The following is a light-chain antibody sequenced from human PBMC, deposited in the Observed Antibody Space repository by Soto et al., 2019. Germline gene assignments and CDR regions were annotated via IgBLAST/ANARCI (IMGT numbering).Light chain of an antibody. CDR1: QSISSW. CDR3: QQYNSYSRYT. CDR2: KAS. J-gene: IGKJ2*01. V-gene: IGKV1-5*03. Sequence: DIQMTQSPSTLSASVGDRVTITCRASQSISSWLAWYQQKPGKAPKLRIYKASSLESGVPSRFSGSGSGTEFTLTISILQPDVFATYYCQQYNSYSRYTFGQVTKLEIK.